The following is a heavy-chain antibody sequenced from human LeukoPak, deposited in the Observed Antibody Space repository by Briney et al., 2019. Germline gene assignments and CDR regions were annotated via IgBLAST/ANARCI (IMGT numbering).Heavy chain of an antibody. CDR2: IYFSGGNT. Sequence: SETLSLTCAVSGGSISNYYWSWIRQPPGKELGRIGYIYFSGGNTNYNPSFKSRVTISVDTSKNQLFLRLNSMTAADTAVYYCARQPSGTAAFDIWGQGTVVTVSS. V-gene: IGHV4-59*08. J-gene: IGHJ3*02. D-gene: IGHD1-14*01. CDR1: GGSISNYY. CDR3: ARQPSGTAAFDI.